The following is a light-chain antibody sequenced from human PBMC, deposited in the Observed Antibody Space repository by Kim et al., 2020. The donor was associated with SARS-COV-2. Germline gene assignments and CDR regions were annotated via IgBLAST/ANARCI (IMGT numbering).Light chain of an antibody. CDR1: YIGSKS. V-gene: IGLV3-21*04. J-gene: IGLJ3*02. CDR3: QVWDSTSDLWV. Sequence: SYELTQPPSVSVAPGETAKITCGGNYIGSKSIHWYQLKPRQAPVLLISYNSDRPSGTPERFSGSNSGNTATLTISRVGAGDEADYYCQVWDSTSDLWVFGGGTQLTVL. CDR2: YNS.